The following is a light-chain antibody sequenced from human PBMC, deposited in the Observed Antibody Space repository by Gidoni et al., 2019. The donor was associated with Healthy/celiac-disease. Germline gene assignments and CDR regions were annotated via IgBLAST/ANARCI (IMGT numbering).Light chain of an antibody. CDR2: DAS. CDR3: QKRSNWLT. J-gene: IGKJ4*01. CDR1: QSVSSY. V-gene: IGKV3-11*01. Sequence: ELVLTQSPATLSLSPGERATLSCRASQSVSSYLAWYQQKPGQAPRLLIYDASNRATGIPARFSGSGAGTDFTLTISSLEPEDFAVYYCQKRSNWLTFXGXTKVEIK.